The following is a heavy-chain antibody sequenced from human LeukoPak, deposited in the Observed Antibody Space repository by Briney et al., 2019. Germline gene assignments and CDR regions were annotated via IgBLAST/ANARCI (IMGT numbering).Heavy chain of an antibody. J-gene: IGHJ2*01. Sequence: PSETLSLTCAVYGGSFSGYYWSWIRQPPGKGLEWFGEINHSGSTNYNPSLKSRVTISVDTSKNQFSLKLSSVTAADTAVYYCARLRGYSYGYGAAPDLWGRGTLVTVSS. V-gene: IGHV4-34*01. D-gene: IGHD5-18*01. CDR3: ARLRGYSYGYGAAPDL. CDR1: GGSFSGYY. CDR2: INHSGST.